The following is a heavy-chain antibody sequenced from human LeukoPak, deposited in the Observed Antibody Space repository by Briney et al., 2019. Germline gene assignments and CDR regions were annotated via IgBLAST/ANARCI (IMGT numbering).Heavy chain of an antibody. CDR1: GFTFSNAW. CDR3: TTDGTAYYGSSGYYYPDY. V-gene: IGHV3-15*01. D-gene: IGHD3-22*01. Sequence: PGGSLRLSCAASGFTFSNAWMSWVRQAPGKGREWGGRIKSNTDGGTTDYAAPVKGRFTISRDDSKNTLYLQMNSLKTEDTAVYYCTTDGTAYYGSSGYYYPDYWGQGTLVTVSS. J-gene: IGHJ4*02. CDR2: IKSNTDGGTT.